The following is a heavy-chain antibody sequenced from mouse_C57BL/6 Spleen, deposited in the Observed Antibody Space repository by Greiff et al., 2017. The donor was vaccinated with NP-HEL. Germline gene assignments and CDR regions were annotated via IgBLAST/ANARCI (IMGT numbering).Heavy chain of an antibody. CDR1: GYSFTDYN. CDR2: INPNYGTT. Sequence: EVQLVESGPELVKPGASVKISCKASGYSFTDYNMNWVKQSNGKSLEWIGVINPNYGTTSYNQKFKGKATLTVDQSSSTAYMQLNSLTSEDSAVYYCARGEDYYGNPAMDYWGQGTSVTVSS. CDR3: ARGEDYYGNPAMDY. D-gene: IGHD1-1*01. J-gene: IGHJ4*01. V-gene: IGHV1-39*01.